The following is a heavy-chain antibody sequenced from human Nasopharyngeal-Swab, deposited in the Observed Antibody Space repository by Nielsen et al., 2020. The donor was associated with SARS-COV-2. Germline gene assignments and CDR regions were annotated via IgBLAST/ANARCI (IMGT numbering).Heavy chain of an antibody. CDR2: ISSSSSTI. CDR3: AAGYSSSWYRAFDI. D-gene: IGHD6-13*01. J-gene: IGHJ3*02. V-gene: IGHV3-48*04. Sequence: VRQMPGKGLEWVSYISSSSSTIYYADSVKGRFTISRDNAKNSLYLQMNSLRAEDTAVYYCAAGYSSSWYRAFDIWGQGTMVTVSS.